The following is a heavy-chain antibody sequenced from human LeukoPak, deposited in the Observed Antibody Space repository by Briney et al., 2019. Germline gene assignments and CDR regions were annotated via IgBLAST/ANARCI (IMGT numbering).Heavy chain of an antibody. D-gene: IGHD3-10*01. CDR1: GFTFSSYG. V-gene: IGHV3-30*18. CDR2: ISYDGTNK. Sequence: PGTSLRLSCAASGFTFSSYGMNWVRQAPGKGLVWVAVISYDGTNKFYVDSLRGRFTISRDNSKNTLYLQMNSLRAEDTAVYYCAKDGYYGSGTYPDYWGQGTLVTVSS. CDR3: AKDGYYGSGTYPDY. J-gene: IGHJ4*02.